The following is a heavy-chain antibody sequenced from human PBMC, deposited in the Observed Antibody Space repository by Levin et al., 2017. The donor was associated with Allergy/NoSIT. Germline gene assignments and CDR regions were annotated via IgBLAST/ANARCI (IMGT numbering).Heavy chain of an antibody. J-gene: IGHJ6*02. CDR2: IIPIFGTA. CDR1: GGTFSSYA. CDR3: GTSNHIVVVTDYYGMDV. D-gene: IGHD2-21*02. Sequence: PGASVKVSCKASGGTFSSYAISWVRQAPGQGLEWMGGIIPIFGTANYAQKFQGRVTITADESTSTAYMELSSLRSEDTAVYYCGTSNHIVVVTDYYGMDVWGQGTTVTVSS. V-gene: IGHV1-69*13.